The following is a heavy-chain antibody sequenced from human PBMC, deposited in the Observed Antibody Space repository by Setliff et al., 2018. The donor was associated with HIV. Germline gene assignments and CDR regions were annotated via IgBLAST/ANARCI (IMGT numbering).Heavy chain of an antibody. CDR2: INPNNGVT. CDR3: ASFRGTGTTRSLDHFDY. D-gene: IGHD1-1*01. V-gene: IGHV1-2*06. Sequence: GASVKVSCKASGYTFTGYYLHWVRQAPGQGLEWMGRINPNNGVTFYGQKFQGRVTMTRDTSIMTAYMELGRLTYYDTAVYYCASFRGTGTTRSLDHFDYWGQGTLVTVSS. J-gene: IGHJ4*02. CDR1: GYTFTGYY.